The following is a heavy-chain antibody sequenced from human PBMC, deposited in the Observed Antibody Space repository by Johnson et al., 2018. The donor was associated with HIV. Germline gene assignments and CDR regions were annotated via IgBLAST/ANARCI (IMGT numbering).Heavy chain of an antibody. D-gene: IGHD3-16*01. J-gene: IGHJ3*02. V-gene: IGHV3-30*02. CDR1: GFTFSSYG. CDR3: ARDRVGAARDAFDI. Sequence: VQLVESGGGVVQPGGSLRLSCAASGFTFSSYGMHWVRQAPGKGLEWVAFIRYDGSNKYYADSVKGRFTISRDNSKNTLYLQMNSLRAEDTAVYYCARDRVGAARDAFDIWGQGTMVTVSS. CDR2: IRYDGSNK.